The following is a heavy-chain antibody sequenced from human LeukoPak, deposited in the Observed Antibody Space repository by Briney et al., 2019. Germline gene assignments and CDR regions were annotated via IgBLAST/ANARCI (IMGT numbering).Heavy chain of an antibody. J-gene: IGHJ4*02. CDR1: GFTVSSNY. CDR3: AATYYYDGSGDY. CDR2: ISSTGSNI. Sequence: GGSLRLSCAASGFTVSSNYMSWVRQAPGKGLEWVSYISSTGSNIYYADSVKGRFTISRDNAKNSLYLLMNSLRTEDTAVYYCAATYYYDGSGDYWGQGTLVTVSS. D-gene: IGHD3-22*01. V-gene: IGHV3-11*04.